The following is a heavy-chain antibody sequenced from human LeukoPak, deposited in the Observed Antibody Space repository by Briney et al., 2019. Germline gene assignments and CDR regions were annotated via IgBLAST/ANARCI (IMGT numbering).Heavy chain of an antibody. Sequence: GESLRISCKGSGYTFSSYWIGWVRQMPGRGLEWMGVIYPSDSDIRVSPSFQGQVTISADMSINTAYLQWTSLKASDTAIYYCARQAQNYYGSGAIDSWGQGSLLTVSS. CDR3: ARQAQNYYGSGAIDS. V-gene: IGHV5-51*01. CDR1: GYTFSSYW. CDR2: IYPSDSDI. D-gene: IGHD3-10*01. J-gene: IGHJ4*02.